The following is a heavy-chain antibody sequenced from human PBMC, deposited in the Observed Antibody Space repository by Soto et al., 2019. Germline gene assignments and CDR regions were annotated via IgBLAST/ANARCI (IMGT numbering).Heavy chain of an antibody. CDR1: GGSISSSLYY. CDR3: ARAKFESTGWHQFDI. CDR2: IYYSGST. V-gene: IGHV4-39*01. Sequence: SETLSLTCTVSGGSISSSLYYWGWIRQPPVKGLEWIGSIYYSGSTHYNPSLESRVTVSVYTSKNQLSLKLTSVTAADTAVYYCARAKFESTGWHQFDIWGQGTLVTVSS. D-gene: IGHD7-27*01. J-gene: IGHJ4*02.